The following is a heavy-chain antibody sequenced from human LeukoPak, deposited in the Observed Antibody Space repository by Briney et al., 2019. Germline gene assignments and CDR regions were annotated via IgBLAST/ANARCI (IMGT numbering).Heavy chain of an antibody. CDR2: INPNSGGT. Sequence: ASVRVSCKASGYTFTGYYMHWVRQAPGQRLEWMGWINPNSGGTNYAQTFQGRVAMTRDTSISTAYMELSRLRSDDTAVYYCARDLDSSWTGYFQPWGQGTLVTVSS. CDR1: GYTFTGYY. J-gene: IGHJ1*01. CDR3: ARDLDSSWTGYFQP. V-gene: IGHV1-2*02. D-gene: IGHD6-13*01.